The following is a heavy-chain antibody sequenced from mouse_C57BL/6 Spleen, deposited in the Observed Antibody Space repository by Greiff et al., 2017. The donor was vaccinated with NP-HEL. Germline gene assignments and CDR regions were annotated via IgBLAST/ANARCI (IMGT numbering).Heavy chain of an antibody. Sequence: VKLQESGAELVRPGSSVKLSCKASGYTFTSYWMHWVKQRPIQGLEWIGNIDPSDSETHYNQKFKDKATLTVDKSSSTAYMQLSSLTSEDSAVYYCARRAILGHAMDYWGQGTSVTVSS. CDR3: ARRAILGHAMDY. CDR1: GYTFTSYW. D-gene: IGHD3-1*01. J-gene: IGHJ4*01. V-gene: IGHV1-52*01. CDR2: IDPSDSET.